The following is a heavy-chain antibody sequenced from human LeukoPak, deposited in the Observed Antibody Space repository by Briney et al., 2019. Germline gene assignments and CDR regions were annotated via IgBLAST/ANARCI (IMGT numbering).Heavy chain of an antibody. CDR3: ARGEVGYSSPGGYMDV. CDR1: GGSISSSSYY. V-gene: IGHV4-39*01. J-gene: IGHJ6*03. Sequence: SETLSLTCTVSGGSISSSSYYWGWIRQPPGKGLEWIGSIYYSGSTYYNPSLKSRVTISVDTSKNQFSLKLSSVTAADTAVYYCARGEVGYSSPGGYMDVWGKGTTVTISS. CDR2: IYYSGST. D-gene: IGHD6-13*01.